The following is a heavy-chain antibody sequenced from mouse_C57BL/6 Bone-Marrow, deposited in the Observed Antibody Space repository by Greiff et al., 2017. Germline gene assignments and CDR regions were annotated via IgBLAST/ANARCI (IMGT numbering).Heavy chain of an antibody. CDR3: ARGGYDAWFAY. V-gene: IGHV1-82*01. J-gene: IGHJ3*01. Sequence: QVQLKESGPELVKPGASVKISCKASGYAFSSSWMNWVKQRPGKGLEWIGRIYPGDGDTNYNGKFKGKATLTADKSSSTAYMQLSSLTSEDSGVYFCARGGYDAWFAYWGQGTLVTVSA. CDR2: IYPGDGDT. CDR1: GYAFSSSW. D-gene: IGHD2-2*01.